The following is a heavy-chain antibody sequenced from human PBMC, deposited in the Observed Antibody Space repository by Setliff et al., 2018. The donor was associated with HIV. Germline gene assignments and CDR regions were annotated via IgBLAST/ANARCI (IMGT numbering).Heavy chain of an antibody. V-gene: IGHV3-20*04. D-gene: IGHD2-2*01. J-gene: IGHJ6*03. CDR1: GFTFDDYG. Sequence: PGGSLRLSCAASGFTFDDYGMSWVRQAPGKGLEWVSGINWNGGSTGYADSVKGRFTISRDNAKNSLYLQMNSLRAEDTALYYCARVGCSSTTCYAGYYYYYMDVWGKGTTVTVSS. CDR3: ARVGCSSTTCYAGYYYYYMDV. CDR2: INWNGGST.